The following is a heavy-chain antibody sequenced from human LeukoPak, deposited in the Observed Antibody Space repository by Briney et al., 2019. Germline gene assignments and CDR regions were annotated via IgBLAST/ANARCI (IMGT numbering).Heavy chain of an antibody. D-gene: IGHD7-27*01. Sequence: PGGSLRLSCAASGFTFSDHYMDWVRQAPGKGLEWVGRTRNKANSYTTEYAASVKGRFTISREDSKNSLYMQMNSLKTEDTAVYYCARVVGTTWDSHHFDYWGQGTLVTVSS. CDR1: GFTFSDHY. CDR3: ARVVGTTWDSHHFDY. CDR2: TRNKANSYTT. V-gene: IGHV3-72*01. J-gene: IGHJ4*02.